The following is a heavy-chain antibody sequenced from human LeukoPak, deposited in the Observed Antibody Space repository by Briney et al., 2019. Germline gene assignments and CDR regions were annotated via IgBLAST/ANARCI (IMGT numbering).Heavy chain of an antibody. J-gene: IGHJ4*02. CDR2: ISSSGATT. D-gene: IGHD6-19*01. V-gene: IGHV3-23*01. CDR3: AKDLEQTYSGWSTSYDD. Sequence: PGGSLRLSCAVSGFTFSSYAMSRVRQVPGKGLEWVSAISSSGATTGYADSVKGRFTISRDNSKNTLYLLMNSLRAEDTALYYCAKDLEQTYSGWSTSYDDWGQGTLVTVS. CDR1: GFTFSSYA.